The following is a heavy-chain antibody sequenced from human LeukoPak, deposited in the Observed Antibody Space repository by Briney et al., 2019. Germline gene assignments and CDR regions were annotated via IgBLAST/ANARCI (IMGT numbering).Heavy chain of an antibody. V-gene: IGHV1-2*02. CDR3: ARPINGDYGHNWFDP. D-gene: IGHD4-17*01. CDR2: INPNSGGT. Sequence: ASVKVSCKASGYTFTGYYMHWVRQAPGQGLEWMGWINPNSGGTNYAQKFQGRVTMTRDTSISTAYMELSRLRSDGTAVYYCARPINGDYGHNWFDPWGQGTLVTVSS. J-gene: IGHJ5*02. CDR1: GYTFTGYY.